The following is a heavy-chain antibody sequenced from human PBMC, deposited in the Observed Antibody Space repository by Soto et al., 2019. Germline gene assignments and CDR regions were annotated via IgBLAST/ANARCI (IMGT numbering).Heavy chain of an antibody. V-gene: IGHV1-69*13. CDR1: GYTFTSYG. CDR2: IIPIFGTA. CDR3: ARAAQHSSSHYYYGMDV. D-gene: IGHD6-13*01. J-gene: IGHJ6*02. Sequence: SVKVSCKASGYTFTSYGISWVRQAPGQGLEWMGGIIPIFGTANYAQKFQGRVTITADESTSTAYMELSSLRSEDTAVYYCARAAQHSSSHYYYGMDVWGQGTTVTVSS.